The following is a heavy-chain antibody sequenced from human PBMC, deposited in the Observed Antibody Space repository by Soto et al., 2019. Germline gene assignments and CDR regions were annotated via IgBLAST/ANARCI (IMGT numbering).Heavy chain of an antibody. CDR3: ARGGVRGVRFDY. V-gene: IGHV4-39*07. D-gene: IGHD3-10*01. CDR1: GGSISSSSYY. J-gene: IGHJ4*02. Sequence: SETLSLTCTVSGGSISSSSYYWGWIRQPPGKGLEWIGSIYYSGSTYYNPSLKSRVTISVDTSKNQFSLKLSSVTAADTAVYYCARGGVRGVRFDYWSQGTLVTVSS. CDR2: IYYSGST.